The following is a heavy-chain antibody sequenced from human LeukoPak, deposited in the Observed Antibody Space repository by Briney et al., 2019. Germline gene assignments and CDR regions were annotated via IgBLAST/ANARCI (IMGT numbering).Heavy chain of an antibody. CDR3: ARERRTYYYDSSGYSTDY. CDR2: ISSSSSYI. D-gene: IGHD3-22*01. J-gene: IGHJ4*02. V-gene: IGHV3-21*01. Sequence: PGGSLRLSCAASGFTFSSYSMNWVRQPPGKGLEWVSSISSSSSYIYYADSVKGRFTISRDNDKNSLYLQMNRLRAEDTAVYYCARERRTYYYDSSGYSTDYWGQGTLVTVSS. CDR1: GFTFSSYS.